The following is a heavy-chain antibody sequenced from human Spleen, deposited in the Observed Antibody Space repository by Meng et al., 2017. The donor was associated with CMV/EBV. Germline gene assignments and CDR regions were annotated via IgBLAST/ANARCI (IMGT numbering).Heavy chain of an antibody. CDR3: AKDYYYDSSGYQFMYYFGY. J-gene: IGHJ4*02. Sequence: SCAASGFTFSNYAMSWVRQAPGKGLEWVSVIYSGGRSTFYADSVKGRFTISRDNSKNTLYLQMNSLRAEDTAVYYCAKDYYYDSSGYQFMYYFGYWGQGTLVTVSS. CDR1: GFTFSNYA. D-gene: IGHD3-22*01. CDR2: IYSGGRST. V-gene: IGHV3-23*03.